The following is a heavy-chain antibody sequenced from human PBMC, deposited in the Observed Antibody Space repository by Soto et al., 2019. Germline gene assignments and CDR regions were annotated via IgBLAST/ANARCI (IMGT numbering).Heavy chain of an antibody. Sequence: ASVKVSCKPSGYTFIDYGIHWLRQAPGQSLEWMGWIHAGNGHTRYSQKFQGRVTITRDTSASTAYMELSSLISEDTAVYYCARGTITVVRGIIVTFGWSDPWGQGTLVTVSS. D-gene: IGHD3-10*01. V-gene: IGHV1-3*01. J-gene: IGHJ5*02. CDR3: ARGTITVVRGIIVTFGWSDP. CDR2: IHAGNGHT. CDR1: GYTFIDYG.